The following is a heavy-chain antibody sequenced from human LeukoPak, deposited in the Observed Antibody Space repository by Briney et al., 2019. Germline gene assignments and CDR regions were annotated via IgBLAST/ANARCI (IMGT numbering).Heavy chain of an antibody. CDR2: ISSSGSTI. V-gene: IGHV3-11*01. D-gene: IGHD3-10*01. CDR3: ARDRGAITFDY. Sequence: GGSLRLSCAASGFTFSDYYMSWIRQAPGKGLEWVSYISSSGSTIYYADSVKGRLTIPRDNAKNSLYLQMNSLRAEDTAVYYCARDRGAITFDYWGQGTLVTVSS. CDR1: GFTFSDYY. J-gene: IGHJ4*02.